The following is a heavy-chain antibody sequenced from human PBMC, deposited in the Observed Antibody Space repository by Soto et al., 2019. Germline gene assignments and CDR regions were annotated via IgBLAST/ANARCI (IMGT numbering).Heavy chain of an antibody. CDR3: ARGPLFGGVIVMHYFDY. CDR1: GYSFTSYW. J-gene: IGHJ4*02. Sequence: GESLKISCKGSGYSFTSYWIGWVRQMPGKGLEWMGIIYPGDSDTRYSPSFQGQVTISADKSISTAYLQWSSLKASDTAMYYCARGPLFGGVIVMHYFDYWGQGTLVTVSS. CDR2: IYPGDSDT. V-gene: IGHV5-51*01. D-gene: IGHD3-16*02.